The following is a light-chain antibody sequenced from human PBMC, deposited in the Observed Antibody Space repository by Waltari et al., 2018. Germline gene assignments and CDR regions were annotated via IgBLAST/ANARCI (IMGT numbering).Light chain of an antibody. CDR1: SSTLGGGCS. Sequence: QSRLTQPPPVSGAPGPRVTLSCTGSSSTLGGGCSLPWHQLLPGTAPKLLIYGNSNRPSGVPDRFSGSKSGTSASLAITGLQAEDEAGYYCQSYDSSLSGSVFGGGTKLTVL. CDR2: GNS. J-gene: IGLJ2*01. V-gene: IGLV1-40*01. CDR3: QSYDSSLSGSV.